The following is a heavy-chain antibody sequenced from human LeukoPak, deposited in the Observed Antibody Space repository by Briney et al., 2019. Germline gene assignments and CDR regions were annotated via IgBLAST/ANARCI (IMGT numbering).Heavy chain of an antibody. J-gene: IGHJ4*02. CDR2: ISGSGGST. Sequence: GGSLRLSCAASGFTVSSNYMSWVRQAPGKGLEWVSAISGSGGSTYYADSVKGRFTISRDNSKNTLYLQMNSLRAEDTAVYYCAWGAGRQRYWGQGTLVTVSS. CDR3: AWGAGRQRY. D-gene: IGHD5-18*01. V-gene: IGHV3-23*01. CDR1: GFTVSSNY.